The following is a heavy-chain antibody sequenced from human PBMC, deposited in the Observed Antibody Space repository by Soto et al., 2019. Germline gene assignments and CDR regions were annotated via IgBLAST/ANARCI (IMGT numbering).Heavy chain of an antibody. CDR3: ARALYDLPAYFDY. CDR1: GGSFSGYY. CDR2: INHSGST. Sequence: PSETLSLTCAVYGGSFSGYYWSWIRQPPGKGLEWIGEINHSGSTNYNPSLKSRVTISVDTSKNQFSLKLSSVTAADTAVYYCARALYDLPAYFDYWGQGTLVTVSS. D-gene: IGHD3-3*01. V-gene: IGHV4-34*01. J-gene: IGHJ4*02.